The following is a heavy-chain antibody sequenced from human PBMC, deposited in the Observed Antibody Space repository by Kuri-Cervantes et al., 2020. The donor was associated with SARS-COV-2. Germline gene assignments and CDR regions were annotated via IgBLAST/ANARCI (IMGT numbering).Heavy chain of an antibody. D-gene: IGHD4-17*01. CDR2: IYPGDSDT. CDR1: GYRFTNYW. J-gene: IGHJ6*03. CDR3: ARRAYGEQVDYYYMDV. V-gene: IGHV5-51*01. Sequence: KVSCKGSGYRFTNYWIAWVRQMPGKGLEWMGIIYPGDSDTKYSPSFQGQVTISADKSISTAFLQWSSLKASDTAMYYCARRAYGEQVDYYYMDVWGKGTTVTVSS.